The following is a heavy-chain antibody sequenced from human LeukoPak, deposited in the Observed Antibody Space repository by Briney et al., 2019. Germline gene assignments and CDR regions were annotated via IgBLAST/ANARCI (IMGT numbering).Heavy chain of an antibody. V-gene: IGHV3-30*02. D-gene: IGHD3-3*01. CDR3: AKDTAYYDFWSGYFH. CDR2: IRYDGSNK. Sequence: GGSLRLSCAASGFTFSSYGMHWVLQAPGKGLEWVAFIRYDGSNKYYADSVKGRFTISRDNSKNTLYLQMNSLRAEDTAVYYCAKDTAYYDFWSGYFHWGQGTLVTVSS. J-gene: IGHJ4*02. CDR1: GFTFSSYG.